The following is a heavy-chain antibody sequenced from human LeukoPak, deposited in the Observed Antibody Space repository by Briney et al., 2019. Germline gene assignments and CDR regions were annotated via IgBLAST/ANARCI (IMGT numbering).Heavy chain of an antibody. Sequence: GGSLRLSCADSGFTFSSYAMSWVRQAPGKGLEWVSAISGSGGSTYYADSAKGRFTISRDNSKNTLYLQMNSLRAEDTAVYYCAKESTWGVVVIAIPSYFDYWGQGTLVTVSS. CDR3: AKESTWGVVVIAIPSYFDY. CDR2: ISGSGGST. CDR1: GFTFSSYA. J-gene: IGHJ4*02. D-gene: IGHD2-21*01. V-gene: IGHV3-23*01.